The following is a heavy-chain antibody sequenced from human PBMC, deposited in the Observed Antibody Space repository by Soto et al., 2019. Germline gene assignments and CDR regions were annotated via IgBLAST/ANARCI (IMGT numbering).Heavy chain of an antibody. J-gene: IGHJ4*02. D-gene: IGHD6-19*01. CDR3: AKGGRQWLVTSDFTY. CDR1: GFTFSTYS. CDR2: ISSSSSTI. Sequence: GSLRLSCAASGFTFSTYSMNWVRQAPGKGLEWVSYISSSSSTIFYTDSVKGRFTVSRDNAKNSLYLQMNSLRAEDTAVYYCAKGGRQWLVTSDFTYWGQGALVTVSS. V-gene: IGHV3-48*01.